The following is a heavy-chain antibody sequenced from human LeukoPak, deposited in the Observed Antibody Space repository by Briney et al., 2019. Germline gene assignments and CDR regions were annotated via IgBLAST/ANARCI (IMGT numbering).Heavy chain of an antibody. CDR3: ARVLRFLEWSTYYYYMDV. V-gene: IGHV3-21*01. Sequence: PGGSLRLSCAASGFTFSSYSMNWVRQAPGKGLEWVSSISSSSSYIYYADSVKGRFTISRDNAKKSLYLQMSSLRAEDTAVYYCARVLRFLEWSTYYYYMDVWGKGTTVTVSS. J-gene: IGHJ6*03. CDR1: GFTFSSYS. CDR2: ISSSSSYI. D-gene: IGHD3-3*01.